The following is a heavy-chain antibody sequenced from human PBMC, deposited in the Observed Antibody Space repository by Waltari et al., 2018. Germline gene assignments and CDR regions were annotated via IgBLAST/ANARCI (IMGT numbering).Heavy chain of an antibody. D-gene: IGHD6-19*01. J-gene: IGHJ3*02. CDR3: AKPQWLSPDAFDI. CDR2: ISWNSGRV. V-gene: IGHV3-9*01. CDR1: GFTLDDYA. Sequence: EVQLVESGGGLVQPGRSLRLSCAASGFTLDDYAIHWVRQAPGKGLEWVSGISWNSGRVVYADSVKGRFTISRDNAKNSLHLQMNSLRAEDTALYYCAKPQWLSPDAFDIWGQGTMVTVSS.